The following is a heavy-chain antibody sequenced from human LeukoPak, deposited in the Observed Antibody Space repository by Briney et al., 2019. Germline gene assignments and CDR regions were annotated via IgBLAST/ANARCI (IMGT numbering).Heavy chain of an antibody. V-gene: IGHV3-30-3*01. CDR1: GFTFSSYA. CDR2: ISYDGSNK. Sequence: PGGSLRLSCAASGFTFSSYAMHWVRQAPGKGLEWVAVISYDGSNKYYADSVKGRFTISRDNSKNTLYLQMNSLRAEDTAVYYCARDSNRSFDPWGQGTLVTVSS. CDR3: ARDSNRSFDP. J-gene: IGHJ5*02. D-gene: IGHD3-16*02.